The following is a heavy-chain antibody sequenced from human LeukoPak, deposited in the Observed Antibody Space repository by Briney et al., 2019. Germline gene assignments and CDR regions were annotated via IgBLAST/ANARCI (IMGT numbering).Heavy chain of an antibody. V-gene: IGHV3-69-1*02. D-gene: IGHD3-10*01. CDR3: ARGGYYYGSGSPFDY. J-gene: IGHJ4*02. CDR2: ISSSSTI. Sequence: GGSLRLSCAASGFTFSDYYMTWIRQAPGKGLEWVSYISSSSTIYYADSVKGRFTISRDNAKNSLYLHMNSLRAEDTAVYYCARGGYYYGSGSPFDYRGQGTLVTVSS. CDR1: GFTFSDYY.